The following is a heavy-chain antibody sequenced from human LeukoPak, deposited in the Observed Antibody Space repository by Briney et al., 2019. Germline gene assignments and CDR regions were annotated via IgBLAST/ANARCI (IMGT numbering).Heavy chain of an antibody. V-gene: IGHV4-34*01. Sequence: SETLSLTCAVYGGSFSGYYWSWIRQPPGKWLEWIGEINHSGSTNYNPSLKSRVTISVDTSNNQFSLKLSSVTAADTAVYYCARGCCSSSSVWFDPWGQGTLVTVSS. CDR2: INHSGST. CDR1: GGSFSGYY. D-gene: IGHD6-6*01. CDR3: ARGCCSSSSVWFDP. J-gene: IGHJ5*02.